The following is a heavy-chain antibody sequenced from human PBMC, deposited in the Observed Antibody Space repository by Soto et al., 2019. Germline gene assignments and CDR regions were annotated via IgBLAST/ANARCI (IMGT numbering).Heavy chain of an antibody. D-gene: IGHD2-21*02. CDR3: ARSYCGGDCPNNWFDP. V-gene: IGHV1-46*01. J-gene: IGHJ5*02. CDR1: GYVLSAYY. CDR2: INPRGGTT. Sequence: QVQLVQSGAEVKKAGASEKVSCKATGYVLSAYYMHWVRQAPGQGLEWMGIINPRGGTTTYAQNFQGRVTMTRDTSTSTVYMELSSLTSEDTAMYYCARSYCGGDCPNNWFDPWGQGTLVTVSS.